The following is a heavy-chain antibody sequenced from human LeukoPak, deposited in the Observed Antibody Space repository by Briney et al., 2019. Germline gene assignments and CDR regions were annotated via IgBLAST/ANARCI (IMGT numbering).Heavy chain of an antibody. CDR2: ISHFGNT. J-gene: IGHJ4*02. CDR3: ARGLYYFSSGSYYSRVHYFDY. D-gene: IGHD3-10*01. CDR1: GGSISSDDYY. V-gene: IGHV4-30-4*01. Sequence: PSETLSLTCTVSGGSISSDDYYWTWIRQPPGQGLEWIGYISHFGNTYYNPPLKSRLTMSVDTSKNQISLELRSVTAADTAVCYCARGLYYFSSGSYYSRVHYFDYWGQGILVTVSS.